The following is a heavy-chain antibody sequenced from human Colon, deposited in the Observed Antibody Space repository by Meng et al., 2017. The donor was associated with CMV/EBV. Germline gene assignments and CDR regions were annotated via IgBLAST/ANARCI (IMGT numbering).Heavy chain of an antibody. CDR1: GVPLSGYH. Sequence: SETLSLTCAVSGVPLSGYHWSWIRQAPGKDLEWIGDINHNGITKYNPSLKSRLTMSVDMSGNEFSLRLSSVTAADTAVYYCARQIWSGSLYNWFDPWGPGTLVTVSS. CDR3: ARQIWSGSLYNWFDP. V-gene: IGHV4-34*01. CDR2: INHNGIT. D-gene: IGHD3-3*01. J-gene: IGHJ5*02.